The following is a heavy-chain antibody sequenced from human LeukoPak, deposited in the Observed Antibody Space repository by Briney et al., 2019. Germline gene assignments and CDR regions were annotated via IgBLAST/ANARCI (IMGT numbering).Heavy chain of an antibody. D-gene: IGHD2-15*01. CDR2: IYYSGST. J-gene: IGHJ5*02. Sequence: PSETLSLTCTVSGGSISSSSYYWGWIRQPPGKGLEWIGSIYYSGSTYYNPSLKSRVTISVDTSRNHFSLKLSSVTAADTAVYYCVGEPGYCGGGNCFGGWFDPWGQGTLVTVSS. CDR3: VGEPGYCGGGNCFGGWFDP. V-gene: IGHV4-39*02. CDR1: GGSISSSSYY.